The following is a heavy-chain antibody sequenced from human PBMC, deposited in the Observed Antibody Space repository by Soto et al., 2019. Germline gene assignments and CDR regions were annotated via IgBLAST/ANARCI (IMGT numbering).Heavy chain of an antibody. D-gene: IGHD2-2*01. Sequence: ASVKVSCKASGYTFTGYYMHWVRQAPVQGLEWMGWINPNSGGTNYAQKFQGRVTMTRDTSISTAYMELSRLRSDDTAVYYCATGYCSSTSCFFDYWGQGTLVTVSS. CDR3: ATGYCSSTSCFFDY. CDR1: GYTFTGYY. CDR2: INPNSGGT. J-gene: IGHJ4*02. V-gene: IGHV1-2*02.